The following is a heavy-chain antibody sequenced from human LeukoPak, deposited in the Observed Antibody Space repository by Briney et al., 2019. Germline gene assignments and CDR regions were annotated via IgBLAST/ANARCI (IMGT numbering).Heavy chain of an antibody. CDR1: GGSISSYY. D-gene: IGHD3-10*01. J-gene: IGHJ6*03. CDR2: IYYNGIT. CDR3: ARDPLSYYYMDV. V-gene: IGHV4-59*01. Sequence: SETLSLTCTVSGGSISSYYWSWVRQPPGKGLEWIGYIYYNGITNYNPSLKSRLTISIDTSKNQFSLKLRSVTAADTAVYYCARDPLSYYYMDVWGKGTTVTVSS.